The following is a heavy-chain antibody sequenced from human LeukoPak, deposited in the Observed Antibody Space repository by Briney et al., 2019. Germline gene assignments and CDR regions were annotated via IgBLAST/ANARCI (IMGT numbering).Heavy chain of an antibody. D-gene: IGHD3-22*01. CDR3: ARDAPLYYYDSSGGPGVFDY. V-gene: IGHV3-7*01. CDR2: IKQDGSEK. J-gene: IGHJ4*02. Sequence: GGSLRLSCAASGFIFSDYVMNWLRQAPGKGLEWVANIKQDGSEKYYVDSVKGRFTISRDNAKNSLYLQMNSLRAEDTAVYYCARDAPLYYYDSSGGPGVFDYWGQGTLVTVSS. CDR1: GFIFSDYV.